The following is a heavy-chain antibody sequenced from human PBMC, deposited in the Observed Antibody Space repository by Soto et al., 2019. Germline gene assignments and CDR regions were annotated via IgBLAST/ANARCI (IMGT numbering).Heavy chain of an antibody. CDR3: ARIQRISMIVVSKPYFDY. V-gene: IGHV2-26*01. Sequence: SGPTLVNPTETLTLTCTVSGFSLSNPRMGVSWIRQPPGKALEWLAHIFSNDEKSYSTSLKSRLTIARDTSKSQVVLTMTNMDPVDTATYYCARIQRISMIVVSKPYFDYWGQGALVTVSS. D-gene: IGHD3-22*01. CDR2: IFSNDEK. CDR1: GFSLSNPRMG. J-gene: IGHJ4*02.